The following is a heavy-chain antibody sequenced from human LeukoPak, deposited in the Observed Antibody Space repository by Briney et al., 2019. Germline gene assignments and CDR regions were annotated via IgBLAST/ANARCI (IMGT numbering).Heavy chain of an antibody. D-gene: IGHD5-18*01. J-gene: IGHJ4*02. CDR2: IYYSGST. Sequence: PSETLSLTCTVSGGSISSYYWSWIRQPPGKGLEWIGYIYYSGSTNYNPSLKSRVTISVDTSKNQFSLKLSSVTAADTAVYYCAKSVSPTAVVKSAFDYWGQGTLVTVSS. V-gene: IGHV4-59*08. CDR1: GGSISSYY. CDR3: AKSVSPTAVVKSAFDY.